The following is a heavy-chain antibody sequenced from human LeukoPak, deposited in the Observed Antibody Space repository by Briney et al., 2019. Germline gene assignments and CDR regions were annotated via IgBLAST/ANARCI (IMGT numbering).Heavy chain of an antibody. Sequence: PSETLSLTCTVSGGSITSHFWSWIRQPPGKGLEWIGYVFHRGSTNHNPSLKSRVTISVDTSKNQISLRVTSVTAADTAVYYCARGGSQEAFFSSGFDPWGQGALVTVSS. V-gene: IGHV4-59*11. CDR1: GGSITSHF. CDR2: VFHRGST. D-gene: IGHD1-26*01. J-gene: IGHJ5*02. CDR3: ARGGSQEAFFSSGFDP.